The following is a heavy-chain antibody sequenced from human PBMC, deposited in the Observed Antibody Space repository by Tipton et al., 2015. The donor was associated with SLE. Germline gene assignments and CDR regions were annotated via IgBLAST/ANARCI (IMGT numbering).Heavy chain of an antibody. Sequence: GLVKPSETLSLTCTVSGGSISSYYWSWIRKSPGKGLEWIGCVHYTGTNYYNPSLKSRVTISVDTSRNQFSLQVSSVTAADTAVYYCARDSGYNWVQLRAIWFDPWGQGTLVTVSS. CDR3: ARDSGYNWVQLRAIWFDP. J-gene: IGHJ5*02. D-gene: IGHD5-24*01. CDR1: GGSISSYY. CDR2: VHYTGTN. V-gene: IGHV4-59*12.